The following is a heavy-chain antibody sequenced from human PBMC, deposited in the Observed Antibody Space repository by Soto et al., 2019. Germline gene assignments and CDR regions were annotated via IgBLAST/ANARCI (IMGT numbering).Heavy chain of an antibody. Sequence: GGSLRLSCAASGFTFSSYEMNWVRQAPGKGLEWVSYISSSGSTIYYADSVKGRFTISRDNAKNSLYLQMNSLRAEDTAVYYCARVGEYSSGWPDDYWGQGTLVTVSS. V-gene: IGHV3-48*03. CDR1: GFTFSSYE. CDR2: ISSSGSTI. CDR3: ARVGEYSSGWPDDY. D-gene: IGHD6-19*01. J-gene: IGHJ4*02.